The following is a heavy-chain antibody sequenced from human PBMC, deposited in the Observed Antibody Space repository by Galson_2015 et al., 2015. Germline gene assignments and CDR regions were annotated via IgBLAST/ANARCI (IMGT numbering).Heavy chain of an antibody. CDR1: GGSFSSYA. CDR2: ITPMFGTP. CDR3: ARASQDCSRASCPYNY. D-gene: IGHD2-2*01. Sequence: SVKVSCKASGGSFSSYAISWVRQAPGQGLEWMGGITPMFGTPKYEQKFQGRVTFTADKSTSTAYMEVSSLRSEDTAVYYCARASQDCSRASCPYNYWGQGTLVTVSS. V-gene: IGHV1-69*06. J-gene: IGHJ4*02.